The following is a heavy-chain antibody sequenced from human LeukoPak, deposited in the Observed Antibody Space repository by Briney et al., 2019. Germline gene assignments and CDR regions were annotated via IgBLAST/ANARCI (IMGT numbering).Heavy chain of an antibody. CDR1: GFTFSSYA. Sequence: GGSLRLSCTAYGFTFSSYAMSWLRQAPGSGLEWVSAISGSGGSTYYADSVKGRFTISRDNSKNTLYLQMNSLRAEDTAVYYCAKDHSAYYYDTSGYYYFDYWGQGTLVTVSS. V-gene: IGHV3-23*01. CDR3: AKDHSAYYYDTSGYYYFDY. CDR2: ISGSGGST. D-gene: IGHD3-22*01. J-gene: IGHJ4*02.